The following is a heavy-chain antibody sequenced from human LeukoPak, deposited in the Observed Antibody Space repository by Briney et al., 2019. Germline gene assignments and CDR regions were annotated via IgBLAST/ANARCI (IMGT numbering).Heavy chain of an antibody. CDR2: INPNSGGT. Sequence: GSVKVSCKASGYTFTGYYMHWVRQAPGQGLEWMGWINPNSGGTNYAQKFQGRGTMTRDTSISTAYMELSRMRSDDTAVYYCARDGARYDILTGYGFDYWGQGTLVTVSS. CDR3: ARDGARYDILTGYGFDY. D-gene: IGHD3-9*01. CDR1: GYTFTGYY. J-gene: IGHJ4*02. V-gene: IGHV1-2*02.